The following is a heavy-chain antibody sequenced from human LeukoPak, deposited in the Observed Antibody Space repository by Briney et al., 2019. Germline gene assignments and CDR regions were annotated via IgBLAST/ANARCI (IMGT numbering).Heavy chain of an antibody. CDR3: ASRSSSSWFLFDY. D-gene: IGHD6-13*01. V-gene: IGHV4-34*08. CDR1: GFTVSGDY. Sequence: PGGSLRLSCAASGFTVSGDYMSWVRQAPGKGLEWIGEIYHSGSTNYNPSLKSRVTISVDKSKNQFSLKLNSVTAADTAVYYCASRSSSSWFLFDYWGQGTLVTVSS. J-gene: IGHJ4*02. CDR2: IYHSGST.